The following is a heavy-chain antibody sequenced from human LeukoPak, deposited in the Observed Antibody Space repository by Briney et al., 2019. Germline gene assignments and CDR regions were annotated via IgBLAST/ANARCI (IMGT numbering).Heavy chain of an antibody. Sequence: GASVKVSCKASGYTFTSYGISWVRQAPGQGLEWMGGIIPIFGTANYAQKFQGRVTITADKSTSTAYMELSSLRSEDTAVYYCARDLFDDIVVVPAAHKIWGQGTLVTVSS. V-gene: IGHV1-69*06. J-gene: IGHJ4*02. D-gene: IGHD2-2*01. CDR1: GYTFTSYG. CDR2: IIPIFGTA. CDR3: ARDLFDDIVVVPAAHKI.